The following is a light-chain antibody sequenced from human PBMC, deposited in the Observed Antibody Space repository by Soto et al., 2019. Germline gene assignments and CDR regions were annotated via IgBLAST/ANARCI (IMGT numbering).Light chain of an antibody. V-gene: IGKV3-20*01. J-gene: IGKJ1*01. CDR3: QQYGRSSWT. CDR1: QSVSSSY. CDR2: GAS. Sequence: EIVFTHSPCTLSLSPWERATLSCRASQSVSSSYLAWYQQKSGQAPRLLIYGASNRATGIPDRFSGSGSGTDFTLTISRLEPEDFAVYYCQQYGRSSWTFGQGTKVDIK.